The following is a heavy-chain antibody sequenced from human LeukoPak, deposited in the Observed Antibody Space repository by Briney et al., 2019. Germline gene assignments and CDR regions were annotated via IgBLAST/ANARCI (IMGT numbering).Heavy chain of an antibody. Sequence: PGGSLRLSCAASGFTFSSYGMHWVRQAPGKGLEWVAVIWYDGSNKYYADSVKGRFTISRDNSKNTLYLQMNSLRAEDTAVYYCAREKQQWLAYDAFGIWGQGTMVTVSS. V-gene: IGHV3-33*01. CDR2: IWYDGSNK. CDR3: AREKQQWLAYDAFGI. CDR1: GFTFSSYG. D-gene: IGHD6-19*01. J-gene: IGHJ3*02.